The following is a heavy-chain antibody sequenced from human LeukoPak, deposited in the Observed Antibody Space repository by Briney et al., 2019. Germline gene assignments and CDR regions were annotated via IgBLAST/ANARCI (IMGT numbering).Heavy chain of an antibody. CDR1: GGTLSSYA. V-gene: IGHV1-69*05. D-gene: IGHD1-1*01. CDR2: IIPIFGTA. Sequence: SVKVSCKASGGTLSSYAISWVRQAPGQGLEWMGGIIPIFGTANYAQKFQGRVTITTDESTSTAYMELSSLRSEDTAVYYCARETGTTGGAFDIWGQGTMVTVSS. J-gene: IGHJ3*02. CDR3: ARETGTTGGAFDI.